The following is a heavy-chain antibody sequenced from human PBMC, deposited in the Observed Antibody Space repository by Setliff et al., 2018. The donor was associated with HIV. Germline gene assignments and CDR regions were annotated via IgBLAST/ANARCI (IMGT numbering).Heavy chain of an antibody. CDR3: ARDFGYGDSPDF. Sequence: GGSLRLSCPTSGFAFGDYAMSWVRQAPGKGLEWVGFIRSKAYGGTTEYAASVKGRFTISRDDSKSIAYLQMNSLKTEDAAVYYCARDFGYGDSPDFWGQGTLVTVSS. J-gene: IGHJ4*02. CDR1: GFAFGDYA. D-gene: IGHD4-17*01. CDR2: IRSKAYGGTT. V-gene: IGHV3-49*04.